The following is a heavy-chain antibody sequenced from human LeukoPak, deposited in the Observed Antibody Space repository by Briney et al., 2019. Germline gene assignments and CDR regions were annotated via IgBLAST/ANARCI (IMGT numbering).Heavy chain of an antibody. Sequence: TGGSLRLSCAASGFTFSDYYMSWIRQAPGKGLEWVSYISSSGSTIYYADSVKGRFTISRDNSKNTLYLQMNSLRAEDTAVYYCAREASPYYYDSSGSEYYFDYWGQGTLVTVSS. CDR1: GFTFSDYY. V-gene: IGHV3-11*04. D-gene: IGHD3-22*01. CDR2: ISSSGSTI. J-gene: IGHJ4*02. CDR3: AREASPYYYDSSGSEYYFDY.